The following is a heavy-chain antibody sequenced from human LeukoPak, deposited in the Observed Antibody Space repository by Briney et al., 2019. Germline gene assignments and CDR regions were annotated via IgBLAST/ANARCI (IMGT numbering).Heavy chain of an antibody. CDR1: GFTFSSYG. J-gene: IGHJ4*02. D-gene: IGHD3-22*01. V-gene: IGHV3-33*01. Sequence: GGSLRLSCAASGFTFSSYGMHWVRQAPGKGLEWVAVIWYDGSNKYYADSVKGRFTISRDNSKNTLYLQMNSLRAEDTAVYYCARTDNGYYDSSGYYYDYWGQGTLVTVSS. CDR2: IWYDGSNK. CDR3: ARTDNGYYDSSGYYYDY.